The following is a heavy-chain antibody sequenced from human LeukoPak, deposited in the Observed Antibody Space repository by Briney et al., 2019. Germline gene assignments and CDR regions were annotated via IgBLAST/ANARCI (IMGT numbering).Heavy chain of an antibody. D-gene: IGHD2-15*01. CDR1: GGSISSSSYY. CDR3: ARVVVAATYYFDY. CDR2: IYYSGST. Sequence: SETLSLTCTVSGGSISSSSYYWGWIRQPPGKGLEWIGSIYYSGSTYYSPSLKSRVTISVDTSKNQFSLKLSSVTAADTAVYYCARVVVAATYYFDYWGQGTLVTVSS. V-gene: IGHV4-39*01. J-gene: IGHJ4*02.